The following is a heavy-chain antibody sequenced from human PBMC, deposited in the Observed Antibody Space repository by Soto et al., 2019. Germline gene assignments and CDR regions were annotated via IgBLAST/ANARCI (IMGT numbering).Heavy chain of an antibody. J-gene: IGHJ5*02. CDR3: ARNGDSSDYRGWFDP. Sequence: EVQLVESGGGLVQPGGSLRLSCAASGFTVSSNYMSWVRQAPGKGLEWVSVIYSGGTTYYADSVKGRFTISRDNSKNTLNLQMNSLSAEDTAVYYCARNGDSSDYRGWFDPWCQGTVVTVSS. CDR2: IYSGGTT. CDR1: GFTVSSNY. V-gene: IGHV3-66*01. D-gene: IGHD3-22*01.